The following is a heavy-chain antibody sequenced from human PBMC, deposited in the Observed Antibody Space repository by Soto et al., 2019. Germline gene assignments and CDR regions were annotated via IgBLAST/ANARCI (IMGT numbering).Heavy chain of an antibody. J-gene: IGHJ6*02. Sequence: GGSLRLSCAASGFTFSSYDMHWVRQATGKGLEWVSAIGTAGDTYYPGSVKGRFTISRENAKNSLYLQMNSLRAEDTAVYYCARVYDFWSGCYYYGMDVWGQGTTVTVYS. CDR2: IGTAGDT. CDR3: ARVYDFWSGCYYYGMDV. CDR1: GFTFSSYD. V-gene: IGHV3-13*01. D-gene: IGHD3-3*01.